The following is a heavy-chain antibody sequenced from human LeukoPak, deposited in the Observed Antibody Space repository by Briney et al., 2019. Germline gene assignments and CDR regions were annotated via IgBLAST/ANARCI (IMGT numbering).Heavy chain of an antibody. D-gene: IGHD3-3*01. V-gene: IGHV3-49*03. CDR2: IRSKAYGGTT. Sequence: GGSLRLSCTASGFTFGDYAMSWFRQAPGKGLEWVGFIRSKAYGGTTECAASVKGRFTISRDDSKSIAYLQMNSLKTEDTAVYYCTSSFYDFWSGYSAYFDYWGQGTLVTVSS. J-gene: IGHJ4*02. CDR1: GFTFGDYA. CDR3: TSSFYDFWSGYSAYFDY.